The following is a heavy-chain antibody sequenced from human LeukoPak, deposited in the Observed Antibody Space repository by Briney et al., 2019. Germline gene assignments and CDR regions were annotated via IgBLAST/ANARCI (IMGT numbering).Heavy chain of an antibody. Sequence: SETLSLTCAVYGGSFSGYYWSWIRQPPGKGLEWIGEINHSGSTNYNPSLKSRVTISVDTSKNQFSLKLSSVTAADTAVYYCARDIRPGGGGTTGYYYYYYVDVWGKGTTVTVSS. CDR3: ARDIRPGGGGTTGYYYYYYVDV. J-gene: IGHJ6*03. CDR1: GGSFSGYY. D-gene: IGHD1-1*01. V-gene: IGHV4-34*01. CDR2: INHSGST.